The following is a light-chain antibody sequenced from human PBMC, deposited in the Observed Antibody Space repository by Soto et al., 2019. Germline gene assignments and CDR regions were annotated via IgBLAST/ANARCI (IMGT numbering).Light chain of an antibody. CDR1: QSVLNRSNNKNY. Sequence: DIVMTQSPDSLAVSLGERATINCKSSQSVLNRSNNKNYLAWYQQKSGQPPKLLIYWASTRESGVPDRFSGSGSGTDFTLAISSLQAEDVAVYYCQQYYDCQWKFGQGTKVEIK. V-gene: IGKV4-1*01. J-gene: IGKJ1*01. CDR3: QQYYDCQWK. CDR2: WAS.